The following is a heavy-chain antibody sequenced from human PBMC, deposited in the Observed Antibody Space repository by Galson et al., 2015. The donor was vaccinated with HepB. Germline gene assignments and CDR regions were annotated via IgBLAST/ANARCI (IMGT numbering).Heavy chain of an antibody. D-gene: IGHD3-3*01. Sequence: TLSLTCAVSGGSISSGGYSWNWIRQPPGKGLEWIGYIYYSGSTYYNPSLKSRVTISVDTSKNQFSLRLSSVTAADTAVYYCAREGDFWSGYPYYYYYYMAVWDKGTTATVSS. CDR2: IYYSGST. V-gene: IGHV4-30-2*01. CDR1: GGSISSGGYS. CDR3: AREGDFWSGYPYYYYYYMAV. J-gene: IGHJ6*03.